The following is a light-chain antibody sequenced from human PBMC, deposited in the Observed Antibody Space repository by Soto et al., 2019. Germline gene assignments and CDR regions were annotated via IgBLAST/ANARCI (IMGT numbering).Light chain of an antibody. CDR2: AAS. J-gene: IGKJ5*01. CDR1: QSISNH. V-gene: IGKV1-39*01. Sequence: DIQVTQSPSSLAASVEDRVIITCRASQSISNHLNWYQQKPGKAPKLLIFAASSLQSGVPSRFSGSRSGPDFTLNISSLQPEDFATYYCQQSYSSPPTFGQGTRLEIK. CDR3: QQSYSSPPT.